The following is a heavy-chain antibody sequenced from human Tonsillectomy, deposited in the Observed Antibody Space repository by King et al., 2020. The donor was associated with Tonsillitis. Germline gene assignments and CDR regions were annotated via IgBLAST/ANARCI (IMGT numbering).Heavy chain of an antibody. J-gene: IGHJ4*02. CDR2: TNDDGTYR. V-gene: IGHV3-74*03. CDR1: GFTFRIYW. CDR3: AREVLGVGNRALDN. D-gene: IGHD4-23*01. Sequence: VQLVESGGGLVQSGGSLRLSCAASGFTFRIYWMHWVRQAPGKGPMWVARTNDDGTYRTYADSVEGRFTISRDNAKNTLFLQMNSLRDEDTAVYYCAREVLGVGNRALDNWGPGTLVTVSS.